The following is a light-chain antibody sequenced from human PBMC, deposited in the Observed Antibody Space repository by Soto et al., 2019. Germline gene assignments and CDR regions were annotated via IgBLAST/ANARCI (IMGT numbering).Light chain of an antibody. V-gene: IGKV1-39*01. CDR1: QSISSY. CDR3: PHYVTPLTP. CDR2: KAS. Sequence: QITPSRSSLSSKVGDRVTITCRASQSISSYLNWYQQKPGKAPKLLIYKASTLKSGVPSRFSGSGSGTEFTLTISSLEPEDFAVYYCPHYVTPLTPFGQGTKADIK. J-gene: IGKJ1*01.